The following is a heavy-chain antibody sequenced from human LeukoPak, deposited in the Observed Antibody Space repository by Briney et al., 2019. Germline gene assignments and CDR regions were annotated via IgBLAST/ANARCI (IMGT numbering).Heavy chain of an antibody. D-gene: IGHD6-13*01. CDR2: IKQDGSEK. Sequence: GGSLRLSCAASGFTFSSYWMSWVRQAPGKGLEWVANIKQDGSEKYYVDSVKGRFTISRDNAKNSLYLQMNSLRAEDTAVYYCARVDLHSRNAFDIWGQGTMVTVSS. CDR1: GFTFSSYW. CDR3: ARVDLHSRNAFDI. V-gene: IGHV3-7*01. J-gene: IGHJ3*02.